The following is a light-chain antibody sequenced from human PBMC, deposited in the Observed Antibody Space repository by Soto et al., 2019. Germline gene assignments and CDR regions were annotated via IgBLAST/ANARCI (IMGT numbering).Light chain of an antibody. CDR2: AAS. CDR1: QSISSY. V-gene: IGKV1-39*01. CDR3: QHSYSTPLFT. J-gene: IGKJ3*01. Sequence: DIQMTQSPSSLSASVGDRVTITCRASQSISSYLNWYQQKPGKAPKLLIYAASSLQSCVPSRFSGSGSGTDFTLTISSLQTEDFATYYCQHSYSTPLFTFGPGTKVDIK.